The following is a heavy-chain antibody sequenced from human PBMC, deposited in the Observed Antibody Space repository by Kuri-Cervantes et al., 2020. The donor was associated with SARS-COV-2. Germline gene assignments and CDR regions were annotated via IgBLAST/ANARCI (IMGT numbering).Heavy chain of an antibody. Sequence: GVPLRLSCAASGFTFSSYDMHWVRQAPGKGLEWVAPISSGGTFNYYADSVKGRFTISRDNAKNSLFLQMNILRAEDTAVYFCARTFDTTTYISAYWGRGTLVTVSS. CDR3: ARTFDTTTYISAY. D-gene: IGHD2/OR15-2a*01. CDR2: ISSGGTFN. V-gene: IGHV3-21*01. CDR1: GFTFSSYD. J-gene: IGHJ4*02.